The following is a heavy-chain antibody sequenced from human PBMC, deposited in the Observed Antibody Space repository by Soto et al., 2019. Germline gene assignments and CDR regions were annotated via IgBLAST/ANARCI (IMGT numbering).Heavy chain of an antibody. Sequence: SGPTLVNPTQTLTLTCTFSGFSLSTRGVGVGWIRQPPGKALEWLALIYWNDDKRYGPSLKSRLTITKDTSKNQVVLTMTNMDPVDTATYYCANSAYGSGSYYSHYFDYWGQGTLVTVSS. V-gene: IGHV2-5*01. J-gene: IGHJ4*02. CDR2: IYWNDDK. CDR1: GFSLSTRGVG. D-gene: IGHD3-10*01. CDR3: ANSAYGSGSYYSHYFDY.